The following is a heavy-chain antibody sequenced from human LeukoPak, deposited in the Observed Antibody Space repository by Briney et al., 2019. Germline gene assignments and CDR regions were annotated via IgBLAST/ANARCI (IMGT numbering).Heavy chain of an antibody. CDR1: GFTFSNAW. Sequence: GGSLRLSCAASGFTFSNAWMNWVRQAPGKGLEWVGRIKSKTDGGTTDYAAPAKGRFTISRDDSKNTLYLQMNSLKTEDTAVYYCTTGIVVVVATDIYDYWGQGTLVTVSS. V-gene: IGHV3-15*07. J-gene: IGHJ4*02. CDR3: TTGIVVVVATDIYDY. D-gene: IGHD2-15*01. CDR2: IKSKTDGGTT.